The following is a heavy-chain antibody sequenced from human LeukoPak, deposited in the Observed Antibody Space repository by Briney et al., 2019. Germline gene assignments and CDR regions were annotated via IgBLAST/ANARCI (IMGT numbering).Heavy chain of an antibody. CDR1: GASTSSDTW. V-gene: IGHV4-4*02. D-gene: IGHD3-16*01. J-gene: IGHJ4*02. CDR3: AKNAYYCLDY. CDR2: IFQSGTT. Sequence: SETLSLTCAVSGASTSSDTWWSWVRQPPGKGLEWIGEIFQSGTTNYNPSLKSRVTISIDKSKNQFSLKLTSVTAADTAVYYCAKNAYYCLDYWGQGALVTVSS.